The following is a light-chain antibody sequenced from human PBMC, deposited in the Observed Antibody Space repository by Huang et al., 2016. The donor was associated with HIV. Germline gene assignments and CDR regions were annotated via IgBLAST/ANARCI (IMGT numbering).Light chain of an antibody. J-gene: IGKJ1*01. Sequence: EIVLTQSPGTLSLSPGERATLSCRASQRISADYLSWYQQKPGQAPRLLSYAASSTATGIPDRFSGSGSGTDFTLTIYSLEPEDFAVYFCQQYAGSPWTFGQGTKVEIK. CDR3: QQYAGSPWT. CDR1: QRISADY. CDR2: AAS. V-gene: IGKV3-20*01.